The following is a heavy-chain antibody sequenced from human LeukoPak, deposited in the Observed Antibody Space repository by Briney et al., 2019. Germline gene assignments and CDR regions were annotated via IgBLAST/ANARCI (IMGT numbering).Heavy chain of an antibody. Sequence: SETLSLTYAVSGDSITDSKYYWARVRQTPGKGLEWIGSIYHSGSAYYNPSLKTRVTISVDTSNDQFSLRLRSVTAADTAVYYCARQPPFSYYYDSSGTSFDYWGQGTLVTVSS. V-gene: IGHV4-39*01. D-gene: IGHD3-22*01. CDR1: GDSITDSKYY. CDR2: IYHSGSA. J-gene: IGHJ4*02. CDR3: ARQPPFSYYYDSSGTSFDY.